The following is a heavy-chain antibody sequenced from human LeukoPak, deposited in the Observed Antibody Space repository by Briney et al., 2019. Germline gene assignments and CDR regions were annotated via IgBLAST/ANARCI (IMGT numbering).Heavy chain of an antibody. CDR2: IDPNSGST. D-gene: IGHD5/OR15-5a*01. V-gene: IGHV1-2*06. CDR1: GGTFSSYA. J-gene: IGHJ4*02. Sequence: ASVKVSCKASGGTFSSYAISWVRQAPGQGLEWVGRIDPNSGSTSYAQKFQGRVTMTRDTSITTAYMELSRLTSDDTAVYYCARDSQVSADYWGQGTLVTVSS. CDR3: ARDSQVSADY.